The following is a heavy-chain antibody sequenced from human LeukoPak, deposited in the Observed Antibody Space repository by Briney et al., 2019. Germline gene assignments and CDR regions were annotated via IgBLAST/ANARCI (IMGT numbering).Heavy chain of an antibody. CDR2: INPNSGGT. Sequence: ASVKVSCKASGYTFTGYYMHWVRQAPGQGLEWMGWINPNSGGTNYAQKFRGRVTMTRDTSISTAYMELSRLRSDDTAVYYCARDRRSGWYFPRVGNWFDPWGQGTLVTVSS. CDR1: GYTFTGYY. V-gene: IGHV1-2*02. CDR3: ARDRRSGWYFPRVGNWFDP. D-gene: IGHD6-19*01. J-gene: IGHJ5*02.